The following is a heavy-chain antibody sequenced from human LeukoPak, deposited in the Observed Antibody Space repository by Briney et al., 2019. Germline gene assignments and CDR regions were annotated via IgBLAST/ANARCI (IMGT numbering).Heavy chain of an antibody. D-gene: IGHD3-22*01. CDR2: IYHSGST. Sequence: PSETLSLTCAVSSGSISSGGYSWSWIRQPPGKGLEWIGYIYHSGSTYYNPSLKSRVTISVDRSKNQFSLKLRSVTAADTAVYYCARVDRGDYYDSSGYYAWFDPWGQGTLVTVSS. CDR1: SGSISSGGYS. CDR3: ARVDRGDYYDSSGYYAWFDP. V-gene: IGHV4-30-2*01. J-gene: IGHJ5*02.